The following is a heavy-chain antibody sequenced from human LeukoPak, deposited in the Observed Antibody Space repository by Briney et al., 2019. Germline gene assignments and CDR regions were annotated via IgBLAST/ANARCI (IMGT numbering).Heavy chain of an antibody. D-gene: IGHD2-2*01. CDR1: GGSFSGYY. Sequence: SETLSLTCAVYGGSFSGYYWSWIRQPPGKGLEWIGEINHSGSTKYNPSLKSRVTISADTSKNQFSLKLSSVTAADTAVYYCARDRYCSSTSCDDAFDIWGQGTMVTVSS. CDR3: ARDRYCSSTSCDDAFDI. V-gene: IGHV4-34*01. J-gene: IGHJ3*02. CDR2: INHSGST.